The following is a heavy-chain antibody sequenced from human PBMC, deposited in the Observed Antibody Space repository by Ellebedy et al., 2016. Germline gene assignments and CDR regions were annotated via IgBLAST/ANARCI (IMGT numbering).Heavy chain of an antibody. CDR1: GGSISSYY. CDR3: ARGGASSKWLDP. J-gene: IGHJ5*02. V-gene: IGHV4-59*01. CDR2: IHDSGTT. Sequence: SETLSLTXTVSGGSISSYYWSWIRQPPGKGLEWIAWIHDSGTTNYNPSLKSRVTISIETSKNQFSLKLNSVTAADTAVYYCARGGASSKWLDPWGQGTPVTVSS.